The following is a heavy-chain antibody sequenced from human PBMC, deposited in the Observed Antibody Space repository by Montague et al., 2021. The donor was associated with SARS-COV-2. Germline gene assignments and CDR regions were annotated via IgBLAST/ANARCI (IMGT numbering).Heavy chain of an antibody. CDR2: IYSGGSNT. Sequence: SLRLSCAASGFTFNPYAMSWFRQAPGKGLEWVSVIYSGGSNTYYSDSVKGRFTISRDNSKNTLYLQMNRLRAEDTAVYYCAKSPRAYSYAFDYWGQGTLVTVSS. CDR3: AKSPRAYSYAFDY. CDR1: GFTFNPYA. D-gene: IGHD5-18*01. J-gene: IGHJ4*02. V-gene: IGHV3-23*03.